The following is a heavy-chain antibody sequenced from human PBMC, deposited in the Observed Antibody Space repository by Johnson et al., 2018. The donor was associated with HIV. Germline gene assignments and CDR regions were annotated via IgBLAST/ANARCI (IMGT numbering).Heavy chain of an antibody. Sequence: EVQLVESGGGLVQPGGSLRLSCAASGFTVSSNYMSWVRQAPGKGLEWVSVIYSGGSTYYADSVQGRFPISRDNSKNTLYLQMNSLRAEDTAVYYCARACRDGYTCDAFDIWGQGTMVTVSS. CDR2: IYSGGST. D-gene: IGHD5-24*01. V-gene: IGHV3-66*01. CDR1: GFTVSSNY. J-gene: IGHJ3*02. CDR3: ARACRDGYTCDAFDI.